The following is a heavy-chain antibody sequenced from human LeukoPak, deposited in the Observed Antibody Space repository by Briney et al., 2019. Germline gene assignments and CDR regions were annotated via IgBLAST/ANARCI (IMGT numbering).Heavy chain of an antibody. Sequence: GGSLRLSCAASGFTVSTNYMSWVRQAPGKGLGWVSVIYSGGATFYADSVKGRFTISRDNSRNTLYLQMNSLRAEDTAVYYCARDRGYNYGYSYYFENWGQGTLVTVSS. CDR3: ARDRGYNYGYSYYFEN. CDR2: IYSGGAT. V-gene: IGHV3-53*01. D-gene: IGHD5-18*01. CDR1: GFTVSTNY. J-gene: IGHJ4*02.